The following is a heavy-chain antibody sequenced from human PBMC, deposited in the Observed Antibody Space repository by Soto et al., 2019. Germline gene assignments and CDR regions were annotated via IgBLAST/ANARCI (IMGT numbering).Heavy chain of an antibody. Sequence: ASVKLSCKASAYTFTSYYMHWVRQAPGQRLEWMGIINPSGGSTSYAQKFQGRVTMTRDTSTSTVYMELSSLRSEDTAVYYCARDGKYRGSSSGKLYSYYYYGMVGWGQGTPVTDXS. D-gene: IGHD6-6*01. CDR2: INPSGGST. CDR3: ARDGKYRGSSSGKLYSYYYYGMVG. J-gene: IGHJ6*02. V-gene: IGHV1-46*01. CDR1: AYTFTSYY.